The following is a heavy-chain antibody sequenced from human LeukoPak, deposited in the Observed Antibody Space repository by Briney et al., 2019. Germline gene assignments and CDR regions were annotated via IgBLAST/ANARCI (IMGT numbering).Heavy chain of an antibody. D-gene: IGHD4-17*01. Sequence: PGGSLRLSCAASGFTFSSYSMNWVRQAPGQGLEWVSVIYSSGYTYYADSVKGRFTISRDNAKNTLYLQMDSLRAEDTALYYCARVAATVTTNFYYYIDVWGEGTTVTVSS. V-gene: IGHV3-53*01. CDR2: IYSSGYT. J-gene: IGHJ6*03. CDR3: ARVAATVTTNFYYYIDV. CDR1: GFTFSSYS.